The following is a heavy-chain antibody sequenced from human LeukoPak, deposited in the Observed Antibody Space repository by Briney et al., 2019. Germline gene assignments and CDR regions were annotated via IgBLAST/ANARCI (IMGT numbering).Heavy chain of an antibody. J-gene: IGHJ4*02. CDR1: GFTFSSYG. D-gene: IGHD1-14*01. V-gene: IGHV3-74*01. CDR3: AGGPAY. Sequence: GGSLRLSCAASGFTFSSYGMHWVRQGPGKGLEWVSRISIDGSTTTYADSVKGRFTISRDNAKNTAYLQMNSLRAEDTAVYYCAGGPAYWGQGSLVTVSS. CDR2: ISIDGSTT.